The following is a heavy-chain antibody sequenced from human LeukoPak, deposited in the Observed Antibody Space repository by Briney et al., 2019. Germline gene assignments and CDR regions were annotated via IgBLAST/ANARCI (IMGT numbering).Heavy chain of an antibody. Sequence: GGSLRLSCEVSGFSFSTYWMTWVRQAPGKGLERVANTNQHGSETYHVDSVKGRFIISRDNAKNTLYLQMNSLRVDDTAVYYCARDREYSAYRDMDVWGKGTTVTVSS. CDR1: GFSFSTYW. D-gene: IGHD5-12*01. CDR2: TNQHGSET. CDR3: ARDREYSAYRDMDV. V-gene: IGHV3-7*01. J-gene: IGHJ6*03.